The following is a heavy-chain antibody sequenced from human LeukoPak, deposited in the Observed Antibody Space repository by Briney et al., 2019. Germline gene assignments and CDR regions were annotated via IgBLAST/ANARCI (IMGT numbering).Heavy chain of an antibody. CDR2: ISSSGSTI. V-gene: IGHV3-48*03. Sequence: GGSLRVSCAASGFTFSSYEMNWVRQAPGKGLEWVSYISSSGSTIYYADSVKGRFTISRDNAKNSLYLQMNSLRAEDTAVYYCARGLLEWLFTGLYYYYGMDVWGQGTTVTVSS. J-gene: IGHJ6*02. CDR1: GFTFSSYE. CDR3: ARGLLEWLFTGLYYYYGMDV. D-gene: IGHD3-3*01.